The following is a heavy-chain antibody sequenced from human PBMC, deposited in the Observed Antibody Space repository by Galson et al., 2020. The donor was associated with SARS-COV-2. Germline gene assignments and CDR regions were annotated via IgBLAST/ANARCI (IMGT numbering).Heavy chain of an antibody. CDR3: ARIRALGRGGEGYYFDY. CDR1: GFSLSNSEMC. D-gene: IGHD3-10*01. CDR2: IDWDGAK. V-gene: IGHV2-70*11. J-gene: IGHJ4*02. Sequence: SGPTLVKPTQTLTLTCTFSGFSLSNSEMCVSWIRQPPGKALEWLARIDWDGAKYYSTSLKTRLTISKDTSKNQVVLTMTNMDPVDTATYYCARIRALGRGGEGYYFDYWGQGTLVTVSS.